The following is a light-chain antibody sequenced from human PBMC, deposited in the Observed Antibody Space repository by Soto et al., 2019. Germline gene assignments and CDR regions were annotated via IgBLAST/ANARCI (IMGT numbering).Light chain of an antibody. CDR2: EVS. J-gene: IGKJ1*01. Sequence: DIVMTQTPLAMSVTTGQPASMSGKSIHSPLHSDGKTYLYWYLQKPGQPPQLLIYEVSNRYSGVPKRISGSCAGTYCTLKISRVEAEDGGVYYCMQSKPLPPTFGPGTKVEIK. V-gene: IGKV2D-29*01. CDR3: MQSKPLPPT. CDR1: HSPLHSDGKTY.